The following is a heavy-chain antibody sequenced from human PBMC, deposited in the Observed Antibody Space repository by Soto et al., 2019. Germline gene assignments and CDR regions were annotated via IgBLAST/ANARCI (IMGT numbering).Heavy chain of an antibody. CDR3: FFFLGEYCIRFVRSVPAFLLNRSSDL. D-gene: IGHD3-3*01. CDR2: IRNKAYGGTT. V-gene: IGHV3-49*02. Sequence: KNLEWVSFIRNKAYGGTTEYAASVKGRFTISRDDSKCIAYLQMNSLKTEDTAVYYCFFFLGEYCIRFVRSVPAFLLNRSSDL. J-gene: IGHJ2*01.